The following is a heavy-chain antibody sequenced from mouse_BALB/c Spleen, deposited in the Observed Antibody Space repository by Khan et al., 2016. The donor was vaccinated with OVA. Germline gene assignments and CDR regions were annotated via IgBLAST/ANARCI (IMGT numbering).Heavy chain of an antibody. CDR3: AKWGDGSTYAMDY. CDR1: GFSLTTYG. CDR2: IWGDGST. J-gene: IGHJ4*01. Sequence: QVQLKESGPGLVAPSQSLSITCTVSGFSLTTYGVNWIRQPPGKGLEWLGVIWGDGSTNYHSALISRLSISKDNSNSQVFLKLNSLQTDDTATYYGAKWGDGSTYAMDYWGQGTSVTVSS. V-gene: IGHV2-3*01. D-gene: IGHD2-3*01.